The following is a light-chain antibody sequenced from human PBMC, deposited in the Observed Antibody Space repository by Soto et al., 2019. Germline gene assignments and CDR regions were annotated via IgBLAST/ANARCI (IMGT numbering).Light chain of an antibody. V-gene: IGKV3-11*01. CDR3: QQRSKWPPA. CDR2: DAS. Sequence: EIVLTQSPATLSLSPGERATLSCRASQSVSSYLAWYQQKPGQAPRLLIYDASNRATGTPARFSGSGSGTDFTLTISSLEPEDFAVYYCQQRSKWPPAFGPGTKVDIK. CDR1: QSVSSY. J-gene: IGKJ3*01.